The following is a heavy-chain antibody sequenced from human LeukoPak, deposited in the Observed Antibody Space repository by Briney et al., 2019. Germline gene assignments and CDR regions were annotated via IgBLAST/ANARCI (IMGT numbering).Heavy chain of an antibody. CDR2: INPSSGST. V-gene: IGHV1-46*01. CDR1: GYTFTSNY. Sequence: ASVNVSCKASGYTFTSNYFHRMRQPHAQGLELKGIINPSSGSTSNPHKFQGRVTMTMYMSTSTVYMELSSLSPEDTAAYYCERGRPGGAIPAAGTFWIDRWGEGTLLT. CDR3: ERGRPGGAIPAAGTFWIDR. D-gene: IGHD6-13*01. J-gene: IGHJ5*02.